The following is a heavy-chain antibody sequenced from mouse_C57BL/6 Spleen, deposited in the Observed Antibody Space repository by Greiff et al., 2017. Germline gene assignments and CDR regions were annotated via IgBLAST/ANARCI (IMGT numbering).Heavy chain of an antibody. V-gene: IGHV1-85*01. CDR1: GYTFTSYE. D-gene: IGHD1-1*01. CDR2: IYPRDGST. Sequence: QVQLQQPGPELVKPGASVKLSCKASGYTFTSYEINWVKQRPGQGLEWIGWIYPRDGSTKYNEKFKGKATLTVDTSSSTAYMELHSLTSEYSAVYFCSRSITTVPHGYFDVWGTGTTVTVSS. CDR3: SRSITTVPHGYFDV. J-gene: IGHJ1*03.